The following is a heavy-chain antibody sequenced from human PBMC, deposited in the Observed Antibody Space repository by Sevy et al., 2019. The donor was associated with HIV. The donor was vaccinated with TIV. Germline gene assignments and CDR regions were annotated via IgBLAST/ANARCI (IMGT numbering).Heavy chain of an antibody. Sequence: GGSLRLSCAASGFTFSGYYMSWIRQAPGKGLEWLATINLDGSETFYVDSVKGRFTISRHNPRKSVYLQMTSLSAEDTAVYYCARLFYGSADYWGQGTLVTVSS. CDR2: INLDGSET. CDR1: GFTFSGYY. CDR3: ARLFYGSADY. J-gene: IGHJ4*02. D-gene: IGHD3-10*01. V-gene: IGHV3-7*01.